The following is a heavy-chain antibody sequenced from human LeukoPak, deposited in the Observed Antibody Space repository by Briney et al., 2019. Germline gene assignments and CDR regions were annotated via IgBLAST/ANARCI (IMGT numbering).Heavy chain of an antibody. CDR3: AKPISGGLAVTADWFHP. J-gene: IGHJ5*01. CDR1: GFAFSVYA. CDR2: INANSIST. Sequence: GGSLRLSCATSGFAFSVYAMSWLRQPPGKGLEWVSTINANSISTSYAASVRGRFTISRDNSKNTLYLQLNTLRADDTATYYCAKPISGGLAVTADWFHPWGQGTLVVVSS. D-gene: IGHD6-19*01. V-gene: IGHV3-23*01.